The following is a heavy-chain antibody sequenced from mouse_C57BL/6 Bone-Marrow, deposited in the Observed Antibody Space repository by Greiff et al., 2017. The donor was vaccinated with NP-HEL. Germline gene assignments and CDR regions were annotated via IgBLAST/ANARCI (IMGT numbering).Heavy chain of an antibody. V-gene: IGHV1-76*01. Sequence: VKLQQSGAELVRPGASVKLSCKASGYTFTDYYINWVKQRPGQGLEWIARIYPGSGNTYYNEKFKGKATLTAEKSSSTAYMQLSSLTSEDSAVYFCARTPYYDYDEVYAMDYWGQGTSVTVSS. D-gene: IGHD2-4*01. CDR3: ARTPYYDYDEVYAMDY. J-gene: IGHJ4*01. CDR2: IYPGSGNT. CDR1: GYTFTDYY.